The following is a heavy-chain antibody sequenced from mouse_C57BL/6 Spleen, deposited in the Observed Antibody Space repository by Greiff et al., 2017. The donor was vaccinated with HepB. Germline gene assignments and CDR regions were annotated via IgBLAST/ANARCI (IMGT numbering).Heavy chain of an antibody. Sequence: EVQLQQSGPELVKPGASVKISCKASGYTFTDYYMNWVKQSHGKSLEWIGDINPNNGGTSYNQKFKGKATLTVDKSSSTAYMELRSLTSEDSAVYYCARREYYYGSTSAYWGQGTLVTVSA. J-gene: IGHJ3*01. D-gene: IGHD1-1*01. CDR2: INPNNGGT. V-gene: IGHV1-26*01. CDR1: GYTFTDYY. CDR3: ARREYYYGSTSAY.